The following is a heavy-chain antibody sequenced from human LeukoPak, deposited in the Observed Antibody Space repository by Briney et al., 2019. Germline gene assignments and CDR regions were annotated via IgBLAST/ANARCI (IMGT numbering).Heavy chain of an antibody. D-gene: IGHD6-19*01. Sequence: SETLSLTCTVSGGSISSRSYYWGWIRQPPGKGLEWIASIYYSGTTYYNPSLKSRVTISVDTSKNQFSLKLSSVTAADTAVYYCARSIAVADPNWFDPWGQGTQVTVSS. CDR1: GGSISSRSYY. J-gene: IGHJ5*02. CDR3: ARSIAVADPNWFDP. V-gene: IGHV4-39*01. CDR2: IYYSGTT.